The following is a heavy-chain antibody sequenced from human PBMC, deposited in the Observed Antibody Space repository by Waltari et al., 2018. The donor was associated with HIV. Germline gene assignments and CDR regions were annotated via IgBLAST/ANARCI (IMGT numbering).Heavy chain of an antibody. CDR3: ASGWVRSNKYPPGIFDF. Sequence: QLQLQEAGPGLVKPSETLSLTCTVSGGSINSTDYYWGCFRQPPGKGLQWIGSLYYSGKALCNPSLEGRVTISVDTTKSQFALKVDSVTVTDTAVYYWASGWVRSNKYPPGIFDFWGQGALITVSS. J-gene: IGHJ4*02. CDR2: LYYSGKA. CDR1: GGSINSTDYY. V-gene: IGHV4-39*01. D-gene: IGHD4-4*01.